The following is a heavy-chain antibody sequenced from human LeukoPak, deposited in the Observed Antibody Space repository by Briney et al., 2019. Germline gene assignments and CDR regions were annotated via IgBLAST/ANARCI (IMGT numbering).Heavy chain of an antibody. D-gene: IGHD3-10*01. Sequence: PGGSLRLSCAASGFTFSSHGMSWVRQAPGKGLEWVSTISGSGDCTYYADSVKGRFTISRDNSKNTLYLQMNSLRAEDTAVYYCAKVTYGSGTYGAFDSWGQGTLVTVSS. CDR2: ISGSGDCT. CDR1: GFTFSSHG. CDR3: AKVTYGSGTYGAFDS. J-gene: IGHJ4*02. V-gene: IGHV3-23*01.